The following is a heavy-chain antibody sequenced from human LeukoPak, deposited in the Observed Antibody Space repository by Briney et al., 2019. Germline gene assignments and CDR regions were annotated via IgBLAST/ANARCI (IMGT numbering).Heavy chain of an antibody. CDR3: ARSSGELWFGDLNPYYFDY. V-gene: IGHV4-59*08. CDR1: GGSISSYY. D-gene: IGHD3-10*01. CDR2: IYYSGST. Sequence: SETLSLTCTVSGGSISSYYWSWIRQPPGKGLEWIGYIYYSGSTNYNPSHKSRVTISVDPFKNQFSLKLSSVTAADTAVYYCARSSGELWFGDLNPYYFDYWGQGTLVTVSS. J-gene: IGHJ4*02.